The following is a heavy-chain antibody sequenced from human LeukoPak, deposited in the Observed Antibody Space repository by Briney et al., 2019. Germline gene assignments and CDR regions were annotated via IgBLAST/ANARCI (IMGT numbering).Heavy chain of an antibody. J-gene: IGHJ3*02. V-gene: IGHV1-18*01. D-gene: IGHD3-10*01. Sequence: ASVKVSCKASGYTFTSYGISWVRQAPGQGLEWMGWISAYNRKTNYAQNLQGRVTMTTDTSTTTAYMELRSLRSDDTAVYYCARFGEIRPDAFDIWGQGTMVTVSS. CDR2: ISAYNRKT. CDR1: GYTFTSYG. CDR3: ARFGEIRPDAFDI.